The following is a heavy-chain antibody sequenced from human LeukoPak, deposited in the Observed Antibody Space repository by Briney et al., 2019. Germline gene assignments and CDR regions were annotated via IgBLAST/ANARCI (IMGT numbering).Heavy chain of an antibody. CDR3: ARGDPYSGYYGEFDY. D-gene: IGHD3-22*01. CDR1: GGSISSSSYY. J-gene: IGHJ4*02. CDR2: IYFSGST. V-gene: IGHV4-39*07. Sequence: SETLSLTCTVSGGSISSSSYYWGWIRQPPGKGLEWIGSIYFSGSTYYNPSLKSRVTISVDTSKNQFSLKLSSVTAADTAVYYCARGDPYSGYYGEFDYWGQGTLVTVSS.